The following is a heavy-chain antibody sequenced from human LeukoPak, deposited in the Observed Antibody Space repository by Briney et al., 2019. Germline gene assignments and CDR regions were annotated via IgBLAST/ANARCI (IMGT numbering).Heavy chain of an antibody. D-gene: IGHD2-2*01. V-gene: IGHV1-2*02. CDR3: ARGASIVVVEGGWFDS. CDR2: INPNSGGT. CDR1: GYTFTGYY. Sequence: ASVKVSCTASGYTFTGYYMHWVRQAPGQGLEWMGWINPNSGGTSYAQKFQGRVTMTRDTSISTGYMELSRLRSDDTALYYCARGASIVVVEGGWFDSWGPGTLVTVSS. J-gene: IGHJ5*01.